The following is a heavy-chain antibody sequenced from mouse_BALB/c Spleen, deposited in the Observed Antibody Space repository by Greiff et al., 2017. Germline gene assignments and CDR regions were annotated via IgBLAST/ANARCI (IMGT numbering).Heavy chain of an antibody. D-gene: IGHD2-4*01. J-gene: IGHJ3*01. CDR2: IYPGSGST. CDR3: TREMISNDSPWFAY. Sequence: LQQPGSELVRPGASVKLSCKASGYTFTSYWMHWVKQRPGQGLEWIGNIYPGSGSTNYDEKFKSKATLTVDTSSSTAYMQLSSLTSEDSAVYYCTREMISNDSPWFAYWGQGTLVTVSA. CDR1: GYTFTSYW. V-gene: IGHV1S22*01.